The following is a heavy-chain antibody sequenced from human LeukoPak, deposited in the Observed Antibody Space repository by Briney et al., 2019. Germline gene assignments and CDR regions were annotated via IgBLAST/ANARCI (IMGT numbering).Heavy chain of an antibody. Sequence: GGSLRLSCAASGFTFSSYGMSWVRQAPGKGLEWVAAISGSGGSTYYADSVKGRFTISRDNSKNTLYLQMNSLRAEDTAVYYCAKVYYDILTGYRVDGMDVWGQGTTVTVSS. V-gene: IGHV3-23*01. CDR1: GFTFSSYG. J-gene: IGHJ6*02. D-gene: IGHD3-9*01. CDR2: ISGSGGST. CDR3: AKVYYDILTGYRVDGMDV.